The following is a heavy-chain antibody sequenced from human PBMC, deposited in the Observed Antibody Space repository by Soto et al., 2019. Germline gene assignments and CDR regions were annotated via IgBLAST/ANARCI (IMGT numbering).Heavy chain of an antibody. V-gene: IGHV4-59*08. D-gene: IGHD5-12*01. CDR3: ASYSGYDYYFDD. CDR1: GGSISSYY. J-gene: IGHJ4*02. Sequence: PSETLSLTCTVSGGSISSYYWSWIRQPPGKGLEWIGYIYYSGSTNYNPSLKSRVTISVDTSKNQFSLKLSSVTAADTAVYYCASYSGYDYYFDDWGQGTLVTVSS. CDR2: IYYSGST.